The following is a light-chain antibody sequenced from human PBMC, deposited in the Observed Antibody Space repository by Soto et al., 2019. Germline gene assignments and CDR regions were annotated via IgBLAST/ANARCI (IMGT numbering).Light chain of an antibody. Sequence: QSVLTQPPSVSGAPGQRVTTSCTGSSSNIGAGYDVHWYQQLPGTAPKFLIYGNSNRPSGVPERFSGSKSGTSAFLAITGLQAEDEADYYCQSYDSSLSGSVFGGGTKLTVL. V-gene: IGLV1-40*01. CDR1: SSNIGAGYD. CDR3: QSYDSSLSGSV. CDR2: GNS. J-gene: IGLJ3*02.